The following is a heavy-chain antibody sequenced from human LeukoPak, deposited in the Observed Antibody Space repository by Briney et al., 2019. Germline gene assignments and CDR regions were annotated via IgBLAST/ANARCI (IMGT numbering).Heavy chain of an antibody. CDR2: INPNCGGT. D-gene: IGHD3-9*01. V-gene: IGHV1-2*02. J-gene: IGHJ5*02. CDR3: ASGPNDILTGYFFAP. CDR1: GYTFTGYY. Sequence: ASVKVSCKASGYTFTGYYMHWVRQAPGQGLAWMGWINPNCGGTNYAQKFQGRVTMTRDTSISTAYMELSRLRSDDTAVYYCASGPNDILTGYFFAPWGQGTLVTVSS.